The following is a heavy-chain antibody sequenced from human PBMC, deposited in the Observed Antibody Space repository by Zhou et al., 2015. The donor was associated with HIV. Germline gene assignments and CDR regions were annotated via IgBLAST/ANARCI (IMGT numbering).Heavy chain of an antibody. V-gene: IGHV1-69*06. CDR1: GGTFNTYE. CDR3: ARGKLLWFGGSGHYVMDV. D-gene: IGHD3-10*01. J-gene: IGHJ6*01. Sequence: QVQLVQSGAEVKKPGSSVKVSCKTSGGTFNTYEISWVRQAPGQGLEWMGGIIPIFGTANYAPRFRGRVTITADKSTRTVYMELSSLRSEDTAVYYCARGKLLWFGGSGHYVMDVWGQGTTVTVSS. CDR2: IIPIFGTA.